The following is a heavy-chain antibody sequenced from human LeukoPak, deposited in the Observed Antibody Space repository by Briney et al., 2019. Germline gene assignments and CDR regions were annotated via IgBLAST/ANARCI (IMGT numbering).Heavy chain of an antibody. D-gene: IGHD3-10*01. Sequence: SETLSLTCTVSGGSISSYYWSWIRQPAGKGLEWIGRIYTSGSTNYNPSLKSRVTMSVDTSKNQFSLKLSSVTAADTAVYYCARAWGYYGSGSYYNNWFDPWGQGTLVTVSS. CDR3: ARAWGYYGSGSYYNNWFDP. CDR2: IYTSGST. V-gene: IGHV4-4*07. J-gene: IGHJ5*02. CDR1: GGSISSYY.